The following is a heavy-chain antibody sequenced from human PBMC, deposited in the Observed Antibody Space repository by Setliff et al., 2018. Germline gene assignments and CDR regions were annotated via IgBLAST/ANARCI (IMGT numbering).Heavy chain of an antibody. CDR3: ARVSQYSSGWYYYYYDGMDV. CDR1: GGSISSSSYY. Sequence: KASETLSLTCTVSGGSISSSSYYWGWIRQPPGKGLEWIGSIYYSGSTYYNPSLKSRVTISVDTYKNQFSLKLSSVTAADTAVYYCARVSQYSSGWYYYYYDGMDVWGQGTTDTVSS. V-gene: IGHV4-39*07. D-gene: IGHD6-19*01. CDR2: IYYSGST. J-gene: IGHJ6*02.